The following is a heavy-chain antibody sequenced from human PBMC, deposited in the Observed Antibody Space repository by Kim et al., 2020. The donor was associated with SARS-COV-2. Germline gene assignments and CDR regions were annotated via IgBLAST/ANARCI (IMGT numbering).Heavy chain of an antibody. V-gene: IGHV3-23*01. CDR1: GFTFSSYA. CDR2: ISGSGGST. CDR3: AKYGVLRFLEWQTDYFDY. D-gene: IGHD3-3*01. Sequence: GGSLRLSCAASGFTFSSYAMSWVRQAPGKGLEWVSAISGSGGSTYYADSVKGRFTISRDNSKNTLYLQMNSLRAEDTAVYYCAKYGVLRFLEWQTDYFDYWGQGTLVTVSS. J-gene: IGHJ4*02.